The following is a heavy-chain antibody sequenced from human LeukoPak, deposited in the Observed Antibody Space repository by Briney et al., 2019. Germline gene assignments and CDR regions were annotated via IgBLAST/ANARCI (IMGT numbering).Heavy chain of an antibody. CDR2: ISYDGSNK. CDR1: GFTFSSYA. D-gene: IGHD6-6*01. J-gene: IGHJ4*02. CDR3: ARDPGPQQAAPLDY. V-gene: IGHV3-30*04. Sequence: GGSLRLSCAASGFTFSSYAMHWVRQAPGKGLEWVAVISYDGSNKYYADSVKGRFTISRDNSKNTLYLQMNSLRAEDTAVYYCARDPGPQQAAPLDYWGQGTLVTVSS.